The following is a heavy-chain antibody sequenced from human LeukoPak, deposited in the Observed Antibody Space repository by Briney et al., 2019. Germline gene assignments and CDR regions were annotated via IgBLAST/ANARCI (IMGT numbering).Heavy chain of an antibody. J-gene: IGHJ5*02. CDR1: GYIFTSYA. CDR3: ARSIVVVVAGVSGSADRYNWFDP. Sequence: ASVKVSYKASGYIFTSYAMNWVRQAPGQGLEWMGWINTNTGNPTYAQGFTGRFVFSLDTSVGTAYLQISSLKAEDTAVYYCARSIVVVVAGVSGSADRYNWFDPWGQGTLVTVSS. D-gene: IGHD2-15*01. V-gene: IGHV7-4-1*02. CDR2: INTNTGNP.